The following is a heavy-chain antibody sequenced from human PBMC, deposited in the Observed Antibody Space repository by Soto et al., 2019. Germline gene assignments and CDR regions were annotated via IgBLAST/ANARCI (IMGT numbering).Heavy chain of an antibody. Sequence: VASVKVSCKASGGTFSSYAISWVRQAPGQGLEWMGGIIPIFGTANYAQKFQGRVTITADESTSTAYMELSSLRSEDTAVYYCARPRVSSRYYYGMDVWGQGTTVTVSS. CDR2: IIPIFGTA. CDR3: ARPRVSSRYYYGMDV. CDR1: GGTFSSYA. J-gene: IGHJ6*02. D-gene: IGHD6-19*01. V-gene: IGHV1-69*13.